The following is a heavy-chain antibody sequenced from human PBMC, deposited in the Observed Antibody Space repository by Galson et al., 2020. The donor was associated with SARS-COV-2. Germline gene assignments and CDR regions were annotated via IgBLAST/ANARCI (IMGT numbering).Heavy chain of an antibody. V-gene: IGHV3-23*01. CDR2: MSGSGSSI. CDR1: GFTFRGYV. J-gene: IGHJ5*02. D-gene: IGHD3-16*01. CDR3: AKDVNENYDGAWMHYNQFNWLDP. Sequence: GESLKISCVGSGFTFRGYVMSWVRQAPGKGLEWVSGMSGSGSSIYYADSVRGRFTISRDKSRNTLYLQMNSLEAEDTAPYYCAKDVNENYDGAWMHYNQFNWLDPWGPGTRVT.